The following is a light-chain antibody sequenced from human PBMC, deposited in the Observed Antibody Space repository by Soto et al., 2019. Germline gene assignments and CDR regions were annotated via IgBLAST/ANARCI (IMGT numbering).Light chain of an antibody. CDR1: SSDVGGYNY. CDR2: DVS. V-gene: IGLV2-14*01. J-gene: IGLJ1*01. Sequence: QSALTQPASVSGSPGQSITISCTGTSSDVGGYNYVSWYQQHPGKAPKLMIYDVSNRPSGVSNRFPGAKSGNTASLTISGLQPENEADYYCSSYTSSSTQVFGTGTKVTVL. CDR3: SSYTSSSTQV.